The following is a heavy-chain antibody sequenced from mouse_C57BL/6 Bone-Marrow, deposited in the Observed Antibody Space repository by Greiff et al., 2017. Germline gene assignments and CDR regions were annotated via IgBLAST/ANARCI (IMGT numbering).Heavy chain of an antibody. D-gene: IGHD1-1*01. CDR2: IYPRSGNT. J-gene: IGHJ1*03. CDR3: ARWGYYYGSSHWYFDV. V-gene: IGHV1-81*01. CDR1: GYTFTSYG. Sequence: VQLQQSGAELARPGASVKLSCKASGYTFTSYGISWVKQRTGQGLEWIGEIYPRSGNTYYNEKFKGKATLTADKSSSKAYMELRSLTSEDSAVYFCARWGYYYGSSHWYFDVWGTGTTVTVSS.